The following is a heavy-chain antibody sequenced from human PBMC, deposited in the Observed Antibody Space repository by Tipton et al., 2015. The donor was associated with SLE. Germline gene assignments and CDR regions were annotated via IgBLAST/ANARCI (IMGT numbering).Heavy chain of an antibody. CDR2: IYYSGST. Sequence: TLSLTCTVSGGSISSSSYYWGWIRQPPGKGLEWIGSIYYSGSTYYNPSLKSRVTISVDTSKNQFSLKLSSVTAADTAVYYCARLGSGSYLYYYYYYGMDVWGQGTTVTVSS. D-gene: IGHD3-10*01. J-gene: IGHJ6*02. CDR3: ARLGSGSYLYYYYYYGMDV. CDR1: GGSISSSSYY. V-gene: IGHV4-39*07.